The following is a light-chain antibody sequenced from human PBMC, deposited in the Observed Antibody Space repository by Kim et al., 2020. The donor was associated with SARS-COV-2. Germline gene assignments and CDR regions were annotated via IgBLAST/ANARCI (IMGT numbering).Light chain of an antibody. CDR1: QTVSSH. CDR3: QQYNAWQLT. V-gene: IGKV3D-15*01. J-gene: IGKJ4*01. Sequence: EIVLTQSPATLSVSPGEGATLSCWASQTVSSHLAWYQHKPGQAPRLLIYSAAIRATGIPTRFSGSGSGTEFTLTLNSLQSEDFAVYYCQQYNAWQLTFGGGTKVDIK. CDR2: SAA.